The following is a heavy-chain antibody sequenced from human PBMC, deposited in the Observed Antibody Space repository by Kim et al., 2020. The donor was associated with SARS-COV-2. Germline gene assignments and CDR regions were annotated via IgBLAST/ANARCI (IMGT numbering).Heavy chain of an antibody. V-gene: IGHV1-8*01. CDR1: GYTLTSYD. CDR3: AREGITTFGVVMAGWFDP. J-gene: IGHJ5*02. CDR2: MNPNSGNT. Sequence: ASVKVSCKASGYTLTSYDINWVRQATGQGLEWMGWMNPNSGNTGYAQKFQGRVTMTRNTSISTAYMELSSLRSEDTAVYYCAREGITTFGVVMAGWFDPWGQGTLVTVSS. D-gene: IGHD3-3*01.